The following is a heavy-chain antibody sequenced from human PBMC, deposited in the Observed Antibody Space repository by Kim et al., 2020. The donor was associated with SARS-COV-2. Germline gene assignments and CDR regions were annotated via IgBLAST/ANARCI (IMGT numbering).Heavy chain of an antibody. Sequence: NPCLTSRVTISVDTSKIQFSVKLSSVTATDTAVYYCARHGGNYANNDAFDIWGQGTMVTVSS. J-gene: IGHJ3*02. CDR3: ARHGGNYANNDAFDI. D-gene: IGHD3-16*01. V-gene: IGHV4-59*08.